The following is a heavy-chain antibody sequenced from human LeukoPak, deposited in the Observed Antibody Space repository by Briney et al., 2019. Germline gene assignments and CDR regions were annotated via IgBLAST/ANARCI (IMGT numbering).Heavy chain of an antibody. CDR1: GFTFSSCG. CDR3: AKALTSGWYLDAFNI. J-gene: IGHJ3*02. V-gene: IGHV3-30*18. D-gene: IGHD6-19*01. CDR2: ISYDGSNK. Sequence: PGGSLRLSCGASGFTFSSCGMHWVRQAPGKGLEWVAVISYDGSNKYYADSVKGRFTISRDNSKNTLFLEMNSLRAEDTAVYYCAKALTSGWYLDAFNIWGQGTMVTVSS.